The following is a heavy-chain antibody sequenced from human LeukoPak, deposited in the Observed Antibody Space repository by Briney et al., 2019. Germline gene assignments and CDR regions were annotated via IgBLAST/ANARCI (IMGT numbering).Heavy chain of an antibody. J-gene: IGHJ3*02. D-gene: IGHD6-19*01. CDR1: GYTFTSYG. V-gene: IGHV1-18*01. CDR2: ISAYNGNT. CDR3: ASPRPYSSGPGAFDI. Sequence: ASVKVSCKASGYTFTSYGISWVRQAPGQGLEWMGWISAYNGNTNYAQKLQGRVTMTTDTSTSTAYMELRSLRSDDTAVYYCASPRPYSSGPGAFDIWGQGTMVTVSS.